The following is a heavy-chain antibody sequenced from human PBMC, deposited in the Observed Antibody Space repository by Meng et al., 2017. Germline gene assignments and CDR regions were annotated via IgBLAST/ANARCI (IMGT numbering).Heavy chain of an antibody. CDR2: NYNSGST. Sequence: QGQVQGSGPGQGSPSVSLSVTCAGSSGSISSSDWWSWGRQPPGKGLEWIGENYNSGSTNCNPSLKSRVTISVDKSKNQFSLKLSSVTAADTAVYYCARDGRSWDWGQGTLVTVSS. CDR3: ARDGRSWD. J-gene: IGHJ4*02. D-gene: IGHD7-27*01. CDR1: SGSISSSDW. V-gene: IGHV4-4*02.